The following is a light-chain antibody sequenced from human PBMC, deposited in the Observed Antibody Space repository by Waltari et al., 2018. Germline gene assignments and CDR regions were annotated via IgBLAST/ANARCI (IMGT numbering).Light chain of an antibody. V-gene: IGLV2-14*03. CDR2: DVK. Sequence: QSFLTQPPSVSGPHGQSTTTACTGTRSDVGGSDSPSWYQQHPGKAPKLMIYDVKNRPSGVSNRFSGSKSGDTASLTISGLQAEDEADYYCSSYAVTATLLFGGGTTLTVL. CDR3: SSYAVTATLL. J-gene: IGLJ2*01. CDR1: RSDVGGSDS.